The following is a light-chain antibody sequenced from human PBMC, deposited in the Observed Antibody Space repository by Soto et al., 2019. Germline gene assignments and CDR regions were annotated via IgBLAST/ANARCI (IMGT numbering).Light chain of an antibody. J-gene: IGLJ2*01. CDR2: GDS. V-gene: IGLV3-21*02. Sequence: SYELTQPPSLSVAPGQTARITCGGNNIGTKSVHWYQQKPGQAPVLVVYGDSDRPSGITDRFAGSNSGNTATLTINRVEAGDEAYYSCQVWDSGSGHPVVFGGGTKLTVL. CDR1: NIGTKS. CDR3: QVWDSGSGHPVV.